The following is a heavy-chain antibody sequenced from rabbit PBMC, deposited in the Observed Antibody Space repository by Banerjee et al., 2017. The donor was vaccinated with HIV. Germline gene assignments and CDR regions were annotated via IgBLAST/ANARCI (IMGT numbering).Heavy chain of an antibody. CDR3: ARSYDSYADYFNL. Sequence: QEQLVESGGGLVQPGGSLKLSCKASGFSFSSSYWICWVRQAPGKGLEWIGCIYTGDGNTYYATWAKGRFTISKTSSTTATLQMTSLTAADTATYFCARSYDSYADYFNLWGPGTLVTVS. CDR2: IYTGDGNT. CDR1: GFSFSSSYW. V-gene: IGHV1S45*01. D-gene: IGHD2-1*01. J-gene: IGHJ4*01.